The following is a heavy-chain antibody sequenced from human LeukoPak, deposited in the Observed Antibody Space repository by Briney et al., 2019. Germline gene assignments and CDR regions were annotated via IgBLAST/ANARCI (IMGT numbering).Heavy chain of an antibody. CDR2: IYSGGST. CDR3: ARDGGTYYYDSSGYYPQGYLDY. CDR1: GFTVSSNY. V-gene: IGHV3-53*01. Sequence: GGSLRLSCAASGFTVSSNYMSWVRQAPGKGLEWVSVIYSGGSTYYADSVKGRFTISRDNSKHTLYLKMNSLRAEDTAVYYCARDGGTYYYDSSGYYPQGYLDYWGQGTLVTVSS. J-gene: IGHJ4*02. D-gene: IGHD3-22*01.